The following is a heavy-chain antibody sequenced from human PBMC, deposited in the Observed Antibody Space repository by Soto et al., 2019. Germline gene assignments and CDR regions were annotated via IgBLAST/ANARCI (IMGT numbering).Heavy chain of an antibody. D-gene: IGHD2-2*01. Sequence: SETLFLTCAVSGGTISSGGYSWSWIRQPPGKGLEWIGYIYHSGSTYYNPSLKSRVTISVDRSKNQFSLKLSSVTAADTAVYYCARVPDRWGQGTLVTVSS. J-gene: IGHJ5*02. V-gene: IGHV4-30-2*01. CDR1: GGTISSGGYS. CDR2: IYHSGST. CDR3: ARVPDR.